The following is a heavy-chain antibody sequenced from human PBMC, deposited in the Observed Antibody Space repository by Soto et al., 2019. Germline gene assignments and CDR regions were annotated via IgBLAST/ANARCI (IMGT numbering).Heavy chain of an antibody. CDR3: TRETDTSMVDY. CDR2: LNPRNGQT. Sequence: QVQLVQSGAEVKKPGASVKVSCQTSGYNFSAYYFNWVRQAAGQGPEWMGWLNPRNGQTGYVQKFRGRVTMTRDTSIATVHLELSRLTSEDTAIYFCTRETDTSMVDYWSQGTLVTVSS. CDR1: GYNFSAYY. J-gene: IGHJ4*02. D-gene: IGHD5-18*01. V-gene: IGHV1-8*01.